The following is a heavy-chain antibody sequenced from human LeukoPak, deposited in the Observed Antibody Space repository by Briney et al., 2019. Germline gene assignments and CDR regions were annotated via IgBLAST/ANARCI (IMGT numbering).Heavy chain of an antibody. CDR3: ARGLGASTSCYVDY. CDR1: GFTFSSYW. CDR2: IKQDGSEK. D-gene: IGHD2-2*01. Sequence: PGGSLRLSCAASGFTFSSYWMSWVRQAPGKGLEWVANIKQDGSEKYYVDSVKGRFTISRDNAKNSLYLQMNSLGAEDTAVYYCARGLGASTSCYVDYWGQGTLVTVSS. V-gene: IGHV3-7*01. J-gene: IGHJ4*02.